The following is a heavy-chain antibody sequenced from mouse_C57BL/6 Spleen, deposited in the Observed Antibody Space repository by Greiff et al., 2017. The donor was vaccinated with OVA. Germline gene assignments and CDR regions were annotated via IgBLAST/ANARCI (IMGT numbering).Heavy chain of an antibody. V-gene: IGHV3-6*01. D-gene: IGHD1-1*01. CDR3: ARADGSSYGYFDV. CDR2: ISYDGSN. Sequence: EVQLQESGPGLVKPSQSLSLTCSVTGYSITSGYYWNWIRQFPGNKLEWMGYISYDGSNNYNPSLKNRISITRDTSKNQFFLKLNSVTTEDTATYYCARADGSSYGYFDVWGTGTTVTVSS. J-gene: IGHJ1*03. CDR1: GYSITSGYY.